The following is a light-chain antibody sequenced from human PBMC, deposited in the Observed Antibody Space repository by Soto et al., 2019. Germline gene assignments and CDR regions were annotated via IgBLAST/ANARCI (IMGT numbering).Light chain of an antibody. Sequence: QSALTQPPSASGSPGQSVTVSCTGTSSDVGGYNFVSWYQQHPGKAPKLMIYEVSQRPSGVPDRFSGSKSGNMASLTVSGLQAEDEGDYYCSSYAGGNNLVFGGGTKLTVL. J-gene: IGLJ2*01. CDR3: SSYAGGNNLV. V-gene: IGLV2-8*01. CDR2: EVS. CDR1: SSDVGGYNF.